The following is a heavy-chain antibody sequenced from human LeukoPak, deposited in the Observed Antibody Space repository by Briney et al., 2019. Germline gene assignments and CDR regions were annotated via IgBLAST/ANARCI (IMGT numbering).Heavy chain of an antibody. V-gene: IGHV4-39*07. CDR1: GGSLSNSPFS. J-gene: IGHJ6*02. Sequence: SETLSLTCSVSGGSLSNSPFSWGWIRQPPGEGLEWIGSIYYSGTTYYKPSLKSRVSISVDTSKNQFSLKLSSVTAADTAIYYCARVRFEELSIYAMDVWGQGTTVTVSS. CDR3: ARVRFEELSIYAMDV. CDR2: IYYSGTT. D-gene: IGHD3-10*01.